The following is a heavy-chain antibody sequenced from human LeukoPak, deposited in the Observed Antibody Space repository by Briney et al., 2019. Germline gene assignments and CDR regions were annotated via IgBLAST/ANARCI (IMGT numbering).Heavy chain of an antibody. V-gene: IGHV4-34*01. CDR3: AGGSRRSMGWFDP. CDR2: INHSGST. Sequence: SETLSLTCAVYGGSFSGYYWSWIRQPPGKGLEWIGEINHSGSTNYNPSLKSRVTISVDTSKNQFSLKLSSVTAADTAVYYCAGGSRRSMGWFDPWGQGTLVTVSS. CDR1: GGSFSGYY. J-gene: IGHJ5*02. D-gene: IGHD2-2*01.